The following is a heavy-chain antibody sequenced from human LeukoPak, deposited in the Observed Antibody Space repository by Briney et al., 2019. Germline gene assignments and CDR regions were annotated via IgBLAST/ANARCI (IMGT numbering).Heavy chain of an antibody. D-gene: IGHD6-6*01. CDR3: AKDLDRQLVLWFDP. CDR2: ISGSGGST. J-gene: IGHJ5*02. V-gene: IGHV3-23*01. Sequence: GGSLRLSCAASGFTFSCYAMSWVRQAPGKGLEWVSAISGSGGSTYYADSVKGRFTISRDNSKNTLYLQMNSLRAEDTAVYYRAKDLDRQLVLWFDPWGQGTLVTVSS. CDR1: GFTFSCYA.